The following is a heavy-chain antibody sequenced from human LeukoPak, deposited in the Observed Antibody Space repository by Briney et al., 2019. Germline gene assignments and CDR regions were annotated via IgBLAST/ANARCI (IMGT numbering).Heavy chain of an antibody. CDR3: ARWKHPGAAAGFDY. V-gene: IGHV3-30*02. D-gene: IGHD6-13*01. J-gene: IGHJ4*02. Sequence: PGGSLRLSCAASGFIFSRYGMHWVRQAPGKGLQWVAFIQYDGNIKSYADSVKGRFTISRDNSKNTLYLQMNSLRAEDTAVFYCARWKHPGAAAGFDYWGQGTLVTVSS. CDR2: IQYDGNIK. CDR1: GFIFSRYG.